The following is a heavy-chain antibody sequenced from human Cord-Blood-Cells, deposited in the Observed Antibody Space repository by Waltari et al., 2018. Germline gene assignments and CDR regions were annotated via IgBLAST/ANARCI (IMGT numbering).Heavy chain of an antibody. CDR3: ARDGWVDTAIP. D-gene: IGHD5-18*01. CDR1: GYTSPGHY. V-gene: IGHV1-2*02. Sequence: QVQLVQSGAEVKKPGASVKVPCQASGYTSPGHYLPWVRQAPGQGLEWMGWINPNSGGTNYAQKFQGRVTMTRDTSISTAYMELSRLRSDDTAVYYCARDGWVDTAIPWGQGTLVTVSS. J-gene: IGHJ5*02. CDR2: INPNSGGT.